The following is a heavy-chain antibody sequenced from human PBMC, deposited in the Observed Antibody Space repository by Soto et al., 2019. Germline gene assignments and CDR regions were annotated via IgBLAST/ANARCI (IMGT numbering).Heavy chain of an antibody. D-gene: IGHD1-1*01. V-gene: IGHV1-58*02. CDR2: IVVGSGNT. CDR3: ATWKDYYYYYMDV. Sequence: SVKVSCKASGFTFTSSAMQWVRQARGQRLEWIGWIVVGSGNTNYAQKFQERVTITRDMSTSTAYMELSSLRSEDTAVYYCATWKDYYYYYMDVWGKGTTVTVSS. J-gene: IGHJ6*03. CDR1: GFTFTSSA.